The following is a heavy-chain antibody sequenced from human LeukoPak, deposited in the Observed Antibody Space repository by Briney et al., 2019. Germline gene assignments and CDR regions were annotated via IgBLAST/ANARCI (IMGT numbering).Heavy chain of an antibody. D-gene: IGHD5-18*01. J-gene: IGHJ4*02. CDR3: ARDLYSTTFDY. Sequence: GGSLRLSCAASGFTFSSYSMNWVRQAPGKGLEWVSSISSSSNYIYYADSLKGRFTISRDNAKNSLYLQMNSLRAEDTAVYYCARDLYSTTFDYWGQGTLVTVSS. V-gene: IGHV3-21*01. CDR1: GFTFSSYS. CDR2: ISSSSNYI.